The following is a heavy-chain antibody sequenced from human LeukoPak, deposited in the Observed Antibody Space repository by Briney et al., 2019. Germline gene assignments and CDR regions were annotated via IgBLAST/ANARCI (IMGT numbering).Heavy chain of an antibody. D-gene: IGHD3-22*01. CDR1: GGSISSSSYY. Sequence: PSETLSLTCTVSGGSISSSSYYWGWIRQPPGKGLEWIGSIYYSGSTYYNPSLKSRVTISVDTCKNQFSLKLSSVTAADTAVYYCARLPPTYYYDSSGYSARYYFDYWGQGTLVTVSS. J-gene: IGHJ4*02. CDR3: ARLPPTYYYDSSGYSARYYFDY. V-gene: IGHV4-39*01. CDR2: IYYSGST.